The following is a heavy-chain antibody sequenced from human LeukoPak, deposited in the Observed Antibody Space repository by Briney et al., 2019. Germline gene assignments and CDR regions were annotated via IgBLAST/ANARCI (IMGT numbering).Heavy chain of an antibody. CDR2: IKQDGSEK. J-gene: IGHJ6*03. CDR1: GFTFSSYW. D-gene: IGHD3-3*01. V-gene: IGHV3-7*01. CDR3: ARDDFWSGYPAYYYYYMDV. Sequence: GGSLRLSCAASGFTFSSYWMSWVRQAPGKGLEWVANIKQDGSEKYYVDAVKGRFTISRDNAKNSLYLQMNSLRAEDPAVYYCARDDFWSGYPAYYYYYMDVWGKGTTVTVSS.